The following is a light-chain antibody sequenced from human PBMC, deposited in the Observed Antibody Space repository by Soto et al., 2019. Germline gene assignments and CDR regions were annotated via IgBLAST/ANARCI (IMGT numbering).Light chain of an antibody. J-gene: IGLJ3*02. CDR2: EVR. Sequence: QSVLTLPASVSGSAGQSITISCSGTMRDVGAYNLVSWYQQHPGTAPKLIIYEVRNRPSGISSRFSGSRSGNTASLTISGLQSEDEGDYYCSAYTARSTLVFGGGTKLTVL. V-gene: IGLV2-14*01. CDR1: MRDVGAYNL. CDR3: SAYTARSTLV.